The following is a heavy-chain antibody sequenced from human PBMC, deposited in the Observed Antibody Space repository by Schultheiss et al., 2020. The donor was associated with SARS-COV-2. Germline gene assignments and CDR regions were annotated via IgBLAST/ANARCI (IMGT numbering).Heavy chain of an antibody. Sequence: GGSLRLSCSASGFTFSSYAMHWVRQASGKGLEWVGRIRSKANSYATAYAASVKGRFTISRDDSKNTAYLQMNSLKTEDTAVYYCTRHESGSYHYWYFDLWGRGTLVTVSS. J-gene: IGHJ2*01. CDR1: GFTFSSYA. CDR3: TRHESGSYHYWYFDL. V-gene: IGHV3-73*01. D-gene: IGHD1-26*01. CDR2: IRSKANSYAT.